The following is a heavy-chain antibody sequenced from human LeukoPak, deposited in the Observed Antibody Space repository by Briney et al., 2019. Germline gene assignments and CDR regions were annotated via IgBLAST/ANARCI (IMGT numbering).Heavy chain of an antibody. CDR2: INHSGST. Sequence: PSETLSLTCAVYGGSFSGYYWSWIRQPPGKGLEWIGEINHSGSTNYNPSLKSRVTISVDTSKNQFSLKLSSVTAADTAVYYCARSRWLQLPDYWGQGTLVTVSS. CDR1: GGSFSGYY. D-gene: IGHD5-24*01. J-gene: IGHJ4*02. CDR3: ARSRWLQLPDY. V-gene: IGHV4-34*01.